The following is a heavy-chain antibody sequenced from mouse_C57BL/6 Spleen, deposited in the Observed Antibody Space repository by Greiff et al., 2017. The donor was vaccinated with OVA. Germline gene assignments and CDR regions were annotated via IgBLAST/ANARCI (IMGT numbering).Heavy chain of an antibody. D-gene: IGHD1-1*01. CDR1: GFTFSSYA. CDR3: AREGSSYGDWYFDV. J-gene: IGHJ1*03. Sequence: EVQRVESGGGLVKPGGSLKLSCAASGFTFSSYAMSWVRQTPEKRLEWVATISDGGSYTYYPDNVKGRFTISRDNAKNNRYLQMSHLKSEDTAMYYCAREGSSYGDWYFDVWGTGTTVTVSS. V-gene: IGHV5-4*01. CDR2: ISDGGSYT.